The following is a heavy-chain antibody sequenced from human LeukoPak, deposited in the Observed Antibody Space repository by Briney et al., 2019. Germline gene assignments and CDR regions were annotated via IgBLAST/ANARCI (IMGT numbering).Heavy chain of an antibody. CDR3: ARDGTTVTTAHNWFDP. CDR1: GYIFTTYA. D-gene: IGHD4-17*01. CDR2: INAGNGNT. V-gene: IGHV1-3*01. J-gene: IGHJ5*02. Sequence: ATVKVSCKASGYIFTTYAMHWVRQAPGQRLEWMGWINAGNGNTKYSQKFLGRVTIIRDTSASTAYMELRSLRSEDTAVYYCARDGTTVTTAHNWFDPWGQGTLVTVSS.